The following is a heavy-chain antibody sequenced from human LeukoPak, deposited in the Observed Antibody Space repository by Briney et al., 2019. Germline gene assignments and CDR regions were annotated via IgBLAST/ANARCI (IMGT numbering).Heavy chain of an antibody. J-gene: IGHJ4*02. V-gene: IGHV3-7*03. CDR3: AKDLTPHSSGWRFRHDY. CDR1: GITFRRHW. CDR2: IDEDGGEK. Sequence: GGSLRLSCAASGITFRRHWMSWVRQAPGKGLEWVANIDEDGGEKNYVDSVKGRFTISRDNAKNSWYLQMNSLRAEDTAVYYCAKDLTPHSSGWRFRHDYWGQGTLVTVSS. D-gene: IGHD6-19*01.